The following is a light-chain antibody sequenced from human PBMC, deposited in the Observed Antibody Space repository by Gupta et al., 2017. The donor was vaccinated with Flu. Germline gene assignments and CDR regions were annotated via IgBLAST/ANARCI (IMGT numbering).Light chain of an antibody. Sequence: TCSGDKLGDKYASWYQQKPGQSPVLVIYEDSKRPSGIPERFSGSNSGNTATLTISGTQAMDEADYYCQAWDSSSNYVFGTGTKVTVL. V-gene: IGLV3-1*01. CDR1: KLGDKY. J-gene: IGLJ1*01. CDR2: EDS. CDR3: QAWDSSSNYV.